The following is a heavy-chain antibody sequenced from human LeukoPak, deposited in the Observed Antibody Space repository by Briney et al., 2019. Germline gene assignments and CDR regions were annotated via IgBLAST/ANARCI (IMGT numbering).Heavy chain of an antibody. V-gene: IGHV4-39*01. D-gene: IGHD3-10*01. Sequence: SSETLSLTCTVSVGSISSSSFHWGWIRQSPGKGLEWIGSYYYSGYTYYNPSLKSRVTISVDMSKNQFSLKLSSVTAADTAVYYCARTPYGSGTRYYYYYYMDVWGKGTTATISS. CDR2: YYYSGYT. CDR3: ARTPYGSGTRYYYYYYMDV. J-gene: IGHJ6*03. CDR1: VGSISSSSFH.